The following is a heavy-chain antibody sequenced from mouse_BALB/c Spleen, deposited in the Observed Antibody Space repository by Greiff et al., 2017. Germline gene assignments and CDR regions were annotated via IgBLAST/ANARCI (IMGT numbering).Heavy chain of an antibody. CDR3: ARSGKLGLPLYAMDY. CDR2: ISYSGST. J-gene: IGHJ4*01. CDR1: GYSITSYYA. Sequence: EVQLQESGPGLVKPSQSLSLTCTVTGYSITSYYAWNWIRQFPGNILEWMGYISYSGSTSYNPSLKSRISITRDTSKNQFFLQLNSVTTEDTATYYCARSGKLGLPLYAMDYWGQGTSVTVSS. V-gene: IGHV3-2*02. D-gene: IGHD3-1*01.